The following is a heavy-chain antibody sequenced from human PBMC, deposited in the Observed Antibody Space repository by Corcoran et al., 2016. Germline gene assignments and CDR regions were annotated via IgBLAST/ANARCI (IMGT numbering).Heavy chain of an antibody. J-gene: IGHJ5*02. V-gene: IGHV4-39*07. CDR1: GGSISSSSYY. CDR2: IYYSGST. Sequence: QLQLQESGPGLVKPSETLSLTCTVSGGSISSSSYYWGWIRQPPGKGLEWIGSIYYSGSTYYNPSLKRRVTISVDTSKNQFSLKLSSVTAADTAVDYCARIPRVWSSTSCYPVGFDPGGQGTLVTVSS. D-gene: IGHD2-2*01. CDR3: ARIPRVWSSTSCYPVGFDP.